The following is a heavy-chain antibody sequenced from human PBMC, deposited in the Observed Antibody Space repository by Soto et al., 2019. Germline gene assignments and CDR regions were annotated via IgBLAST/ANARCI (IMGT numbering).Heavy chain of an antibody. D-gene: IGHD6-19*01. Sequence: GESLKISCKGSGYSFTSYWISWVRQMPGKGLEWMGRIDPSDSYTNYSPSFQGHVTISADKSISTAYLQWSSLKASDTAMYYCAGTYSSGWVSTNYYYGMDVWGQGTTVTVSS. J-gene: IGHJ6*02. CDR2: IDPSDSYT. CDR3: AGTYSSGWVSTNYYYGMDV. V-gene: IGHV5-10-1*01. CDR1: GYSFTSYW.